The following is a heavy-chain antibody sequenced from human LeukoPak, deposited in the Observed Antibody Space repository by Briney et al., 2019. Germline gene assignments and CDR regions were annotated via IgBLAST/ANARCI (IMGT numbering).Heavy chain of an antibody. V-gene: IGHV3-21*01. Sequence: GGSLRLSCAASGFTFTSYSMNWVRQAPGKGLEWVSSISSSSSYIYYADSVKGRFTISRDNSKNTLSLQVNSLRAEDTAVFYCAKDLADYYDSSGSIDYWGQGTLVTVSS. CDR1: GFTFTSYS. D-gene: IGHD3-22*01. J-gene: IGHJ4*02. CDR2: ISSSSSYI. CDR3: AKDLADYYDSSGSIDY.